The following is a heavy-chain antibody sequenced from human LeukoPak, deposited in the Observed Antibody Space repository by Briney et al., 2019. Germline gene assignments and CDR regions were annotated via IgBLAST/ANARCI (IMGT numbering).Heavy chain of an antibody. J-gene: IGHJ6*04. Sequence: GGSLRLSCAASGFIFIGYGMHWVRQAPGKGPEWVAFIRPDGHNKYYADSVKGRFMISRDNSKNTVDLQMDSLRGDDTAMYYCAKEGAASWDVDVWGKGTTVTVSS. D-gene: IGHD3-3*02. CDR1: GFIFIGYG. CDR2: IRPDGHNK. CDR3: AKEGAASWDVDV. V-gene: IGHV3-30*02.